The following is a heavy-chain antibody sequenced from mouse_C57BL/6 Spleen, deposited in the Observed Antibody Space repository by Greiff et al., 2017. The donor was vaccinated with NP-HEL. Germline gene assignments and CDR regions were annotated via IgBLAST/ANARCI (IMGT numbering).Heavy chain of an antibody. D-gene: IGHD2-12*01. CDR2: ISSGGSYT. CDR1: GFTFSSYG. J-gene: IGHJ1*03. Sequence: DVHLVESGGDLVKPGGSLKLSCAASGFTFSSYGMSWVRQTPDKRLEWVATISSGGSYTYYPDSVKGRFTISRDNAKNTLYLQMSSLKSEDTAMYYCARSPTDLLRVYFDVWGTGTTVTVSS. CDR3: ARSPTDLLRVYFDV. V-gene: IGHV5-6*01.